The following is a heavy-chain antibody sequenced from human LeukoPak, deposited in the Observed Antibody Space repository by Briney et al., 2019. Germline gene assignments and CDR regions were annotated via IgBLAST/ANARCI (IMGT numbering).Heavy chain of an antibody. D-gene: IGHD1-26*01. Sequence: PGGSLRLSCAASGFTFSSYSMNWVRQAPGKGLEWVSFISGTSSYIYYADSVKGRFTISRDKAKNSLYLQMNSLRAEDTAVYYCARGSYGAFDIWGQGTMITVSS. J-gene: IGHJ3*02. CDR3: ARGSYGAFDI. CDR2: ISGTSSYI. V-gene: IGHV3-21*01. CDR1: GFTFSSYS.